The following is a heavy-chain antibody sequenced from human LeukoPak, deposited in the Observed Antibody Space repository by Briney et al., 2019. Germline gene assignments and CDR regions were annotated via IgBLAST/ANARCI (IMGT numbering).Heavy chain of an antibody. V-gene: IGHV3-23*01. CDR2: ISGSGGST. Sequence: GGSLRLSCAASGFTFNNYAMSWVRQAPGKGLEWGSAISGSGGSTYYADSVKGRFTISRDNSKNTLNLQMNSLRAEDTAVYYCAKFLVIRYFDYWGQGALVTVSS. D-gene: IGHD3-9*01. J-gene: IGHJ4*02. CDR3: AKFLVIRYFDY. CDR1: GFTFNNYA.